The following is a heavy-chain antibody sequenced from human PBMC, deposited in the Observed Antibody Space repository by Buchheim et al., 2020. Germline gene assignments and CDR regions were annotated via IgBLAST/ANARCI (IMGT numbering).Heavy chain of an antibody. CDR2: ISGGGGST. CDR3: ARVPGSGNYYAGFDY. CDR1: RFTFSSYA. J-gene: IGHJ4*02. V-gene: IGHV3-23*01. D-gene: IGHD3-10*01. Sequence: EVQLLESGGGLVQPGGSLRLSCAASRFTFSSYAMTWVRQAPGKGLEWVSVISGGGGSTYYADSVKGRFTISRDNSKSTLYLQMNSLRAEDTAVYYCARVPGSGNYYAGFDYWGQGTL.